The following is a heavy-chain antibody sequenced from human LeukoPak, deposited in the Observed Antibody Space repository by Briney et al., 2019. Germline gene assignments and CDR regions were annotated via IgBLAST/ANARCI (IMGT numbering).Heavy chain of an antibody. V-gene: IGHV1-24*01. D-gene: IGHD2-2*01. Sequence: ASVKASCKVSGYTLTELSMHWVRQAPGKGLEWMGGFDPENGETIYAQKFQGRVTMTEDTSTDTAYMELSSLRSEDTAVYYCATEGVEGIVVVPALGYWGQGTLVTVSS. J-gene: IGHJ4*02. CDR1: GYTLTELS. CDR2: FDPENGET. CDR3: ATEGVEGIVVVPALGY.